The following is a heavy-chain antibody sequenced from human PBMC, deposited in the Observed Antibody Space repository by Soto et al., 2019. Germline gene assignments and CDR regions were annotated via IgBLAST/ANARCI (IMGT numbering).Heavy chain of an antibody. CDR1: GFTFSSYS. Sequence: GGSLRLSCAASGFTFSSYSMNWVRQAPGKGLEWVSSISSSSSYIYYADSVKGRFTISRDNAKNSLYLQMNSLRAEDTAVYYCARDYGGVVPADSPRKSDYWGQGTLVTVSS. CDR3: ARDYGGVVPADSPRKSDY. J-gene: IGHJ4*02. CDR2: ISSSSSYI. D-gene: IGHD2-2*01. V-gene: IGHV3-21*01.